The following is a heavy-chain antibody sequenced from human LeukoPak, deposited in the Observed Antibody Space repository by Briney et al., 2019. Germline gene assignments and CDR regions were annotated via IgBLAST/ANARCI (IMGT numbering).Heavy chain of an antibody. CDR1: GYTFTSYG. D-gene: IGHD6-13*01. CDR3: ARGRAAGTFWLEF. V-gene: IGHV1-18*01. Sequence: GASVKVSCKASGYTFTSYGISWVRQAPGQGLEWMGWINRNNGDTNYAQKVQGRVTMTTDTSTSTAYMELRRLRSDDTAVYYCARGRAAGTFWLEFWGQGTLVTVFS. CDR2: INRNNGDT. J-gene: IGHJ4*02.